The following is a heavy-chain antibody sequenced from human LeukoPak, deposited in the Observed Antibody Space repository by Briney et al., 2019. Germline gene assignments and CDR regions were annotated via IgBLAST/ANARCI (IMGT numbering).Heavy chain of an antibody. CDR3: ATGSQPGTTFDY. D-gene: IGHD1-14*01. CDR1: GFTFSTYA. CDR2: ISGDGSVT. J-gene: IGHJ4*02. V-gene: IGHV3-43*02. Sequence: GGSLRLSCAAAGFTFSTYAMSWVRQAPGKGLEWVSLISGDGSVTYYADSVKGRFTISRDNSKNSLYLQMNSLRLEDTAFYYCATGSQPGTTFDYWGQGTLVTASS.